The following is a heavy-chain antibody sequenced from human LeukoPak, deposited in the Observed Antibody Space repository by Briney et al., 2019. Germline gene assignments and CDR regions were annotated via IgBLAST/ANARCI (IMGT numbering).Heavy chain of an antibody. CDR1: GYTFSSYD. D-gene: IGHD3-22*01. Sequence: ASVKVSCKASGYTFSSYDINWVRLAAGRGLEWMGWMNPNSGNTGYAQQFQGRVTMTRKTAIDTAYMELSSLRSEDTAVYYCATTGADYDPSGYYPFQHWGQGTLVTVSS. CDR2: MNPNSGNT. CDR3: ATTGADYDPSGYYPFQH. J-gene: IGHJ1*01. V-gene: IGHV1-8*01.